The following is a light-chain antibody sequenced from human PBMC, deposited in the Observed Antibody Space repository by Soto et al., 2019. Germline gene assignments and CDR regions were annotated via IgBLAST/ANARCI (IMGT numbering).Light chain of an antibody. CDR2: DAS. J-gene: IGKJ1*01. Sequence: EIVLTQSPATLSLSPGERATLSCRASQSIGSYLAWYQQKPGQAPRLLIYDASNRATGIPARFSGSGSGTDFTLHISSLEPDDFAVYYCQLRNNWPPTWTFGQGTKVESK. CDR1: QSIGSY. V-gene: IGKV3-11*01. CDR3: QLRNNWPPTWT.